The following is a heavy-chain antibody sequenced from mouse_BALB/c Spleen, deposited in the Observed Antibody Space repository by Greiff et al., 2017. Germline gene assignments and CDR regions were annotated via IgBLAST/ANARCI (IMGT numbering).Heavy chain of an antibody. CDR2: ISSGSSTI. CDR1: GFTFSSFG. Sequence: EVMLVESGGGLVQPGGSRKLSCAASGFTFSSFGMHWVRQAPEKGLEWVAYISSGSSTIYYADTVKGRFTISRDNPKNTLFLQMTSLRSEDTAMYYCASKLTETYYALDYWGQGTSVTVSS. CDR3: ASKLTETYYALDY. V-gene: IGHV5-17*02. J-gene: IGHJ4*01. D-gene: IGHD4-1*01.